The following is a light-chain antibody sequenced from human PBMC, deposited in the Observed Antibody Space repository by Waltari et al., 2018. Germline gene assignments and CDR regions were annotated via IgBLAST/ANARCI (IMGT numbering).Light chain of an antibody. CDR3: QQYISWPWT. CDR2: GAY. V-gene: IGKV3-15*01. CDR1: QSVSRN. J-gene: IGKJ1*01. Sequence: VMTQSPATLSVSPGERATLPCRASQSVSRNLAWYQQKPGQAPRLLIYGAYTRGTGIPARFSGSGSGTEFSLTISSLHSEDFAVYYCQQYISWPWTFGQGTKVEIK.